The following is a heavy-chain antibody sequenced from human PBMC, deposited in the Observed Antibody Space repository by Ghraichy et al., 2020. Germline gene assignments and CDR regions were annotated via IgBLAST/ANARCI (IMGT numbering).Heavy chain of an antibody. Sequence: GGSLRLSCAASGFTFSSYAMSWVRQAPGKGLEWVSAISGSGGSTYYADSVKGRFTISRDNSKNTLYLQMNSLRAEDTAVYYCATTWIQLWLGYYGMDVWGQGTTVTVSS. CDR3: ATTWIQLWLGYYGMDV. CDR1: GFTFSSYA. V-gene: IGHV3-23*01. CDR2: ISGSGGST. D-gene: IGHD5-18*01. J-gene: IGHJ6*02.